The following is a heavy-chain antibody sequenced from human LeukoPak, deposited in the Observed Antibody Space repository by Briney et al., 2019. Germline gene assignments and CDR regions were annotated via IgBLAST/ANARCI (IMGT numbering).Heavy chain of an antibody. CDR1: GFTFSSYS. CDR2: ISSSSSYI. D-gene: IGHD4-11*01. CDR3: AREAYSNYGTFDY. Sequence: GGSLRLSCAASGFTFSSYSMNWVRQAPGKGLEWVSSISSSSSYIYYADSVKGRFTISRDNAKNSLYLQMNSLRAEDTAVYYCAREAYSNYGTFDYWGQGTLVTVSS. V-gene: IGHV3-21*01. J-gene: IGHJ4*02.